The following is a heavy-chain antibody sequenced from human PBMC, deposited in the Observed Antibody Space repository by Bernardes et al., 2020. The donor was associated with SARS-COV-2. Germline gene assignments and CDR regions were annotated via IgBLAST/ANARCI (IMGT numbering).Heavy chain of an antibody. CDR1: EFSFSYYW. CDR3: ATNGAGQYGGHNPPDY. J-gene: IGHJ4*02. V-gene: IGHV3-7*03. D-gene: IGHD4-17*01. CDR2: INEDESQK. Sequence: GGSLRLSCATSEFSFSYYWMSWFRQAPGKGLEWVANINEDESQKYFVDSVKGRFTISRDNAKKSLYLQMNSLRAEDTAVYYCATNGAGQYGGHNPPDYWGRGTLVTVSP.